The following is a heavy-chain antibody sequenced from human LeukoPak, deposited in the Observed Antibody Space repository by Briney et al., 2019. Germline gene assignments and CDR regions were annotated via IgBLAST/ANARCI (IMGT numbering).Heavy chain of an antibody. Sequence: ASVKLSCNASGYAFSNSGISWVRQPPGHGLEWMGWITPNNGYAHYAQKPQGRVTMTTDTSTSTAYMELRSLRSDDTAVYYCARNKSTTLGDYWGQGTLVTVSS. J-gene: IGHJ4*02. CDR1: GYAFSNSG. V-gene: IGHV1-18*01. D-gene: IGHD2-2*01. CDR3: ARNKSTTLGDY. CDR2: ITPNNGYA.